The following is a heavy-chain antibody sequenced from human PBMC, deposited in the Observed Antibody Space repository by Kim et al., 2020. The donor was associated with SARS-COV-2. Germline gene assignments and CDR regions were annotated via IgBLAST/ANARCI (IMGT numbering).Heavy chain of an antibody. V-gene: IGHV3-11*01. CDR1: GFSFNDYF. D-gene: IGHD5-12*01. CDR2: ISSSGTTT. J-gene: IGHJ6*01. CDR3: ARGYSTLQLPNYNYGMDV. Sequence: GGSLRLSCAASGFSFNDYFISWIRQAPGKGLEWISYISSSGTTTYYADSVKGRFTISRDNAKKSLYLQMNSLRAEDTAVYYCARGYSTLQLPNYNYGMDV.